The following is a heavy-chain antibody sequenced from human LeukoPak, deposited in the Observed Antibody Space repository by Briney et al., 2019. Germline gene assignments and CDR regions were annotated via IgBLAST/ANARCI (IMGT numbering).Heavy chain of an antibody. J-gene: IGHJ3*02. V-gene: IGHV4-59*01. CDR1: GGPISSYS. CDR2: IFYSGST. Sequence: TSETLSLTCTVSGGPISSYSWTWIRQPPGKGLEWIGYIFYSGSTNYNPSLKSRVTISVDMSKNQFSLKLDPVTAADTAVYYCARRHYYYDSSGYSHHAFDIWGQGTMVTVSS. CDR3: ARRHYYYDSSGYSHHAFDI. D-gene: IGHD3-22*01.